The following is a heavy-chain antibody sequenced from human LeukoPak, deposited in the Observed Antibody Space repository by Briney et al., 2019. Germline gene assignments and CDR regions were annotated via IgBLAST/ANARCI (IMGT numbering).Heavy chain of an antibody. V-gene: IGHV1-46*01. CDR3: ARVGDYDILTGYEQGDYFDY. CDR1: GYTFTSYY. J-gene: IGHJ4*02. D-gene: IGHD3-9*01. CDR2: INPSGGST. Sequence: ASVKVSCKASGYTFTSYYMHWVRQAPGQGLEWMGIINPSGGSTSYAQKFQGRVTMTRDMSTSTVYMELSSLRSEDTAVYYCARVGDYDILTGYEQGDYFDYWGQGTLVTVSS.